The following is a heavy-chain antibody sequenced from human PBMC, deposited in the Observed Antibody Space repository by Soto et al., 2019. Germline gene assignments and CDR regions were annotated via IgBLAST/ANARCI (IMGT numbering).Heavy chain of an antibody. V-gene: IGHV4-34*01. J-gene: IGHJ6*02. D-gene: IGHD4-17*01. CDR1: GGSFSNYY. Sequence: KPSETLSLTCAVYGGSFSNYYWSWIRQPPGKGLEWIGEINQSGITNYNPSLKSRVTISEDASKNQFSLKLSSVTAADTAVYYCAREGYGDYRDYYGMDVWGQGTTVTVSS. CDR2: INQSGIT. CDR3: AREGYGDYRDYYGMDV.